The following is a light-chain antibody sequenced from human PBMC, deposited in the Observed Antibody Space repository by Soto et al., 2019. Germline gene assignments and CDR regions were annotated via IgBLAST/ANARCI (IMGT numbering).Light chain of an antibody. J-gene: IGKJ2*01. CDR3: QQYNTYPYT. V-gene: IGKV1-5*01. CDR1: QSISTW. CDR2: DAS. Sequence: DIQMTQSPSTLSASVGDRVTITCRASQSISTWLAWYQQKPGKAPNLLIYDASTLESGGPPGFSGSGSGTEFTLTISSLQPDDSATYFCQQYNTYPYTFGQGTQLEIK.